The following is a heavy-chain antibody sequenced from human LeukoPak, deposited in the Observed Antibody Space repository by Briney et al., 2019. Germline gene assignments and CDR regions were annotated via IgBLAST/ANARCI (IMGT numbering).Heavy chain of an antibody. D-gene: IGHD2-15*01. J-gene: IGHJ6*03. CDR1: GFTFSSYW. V-gene: IGHV3-7*01. CDR3: ASEGSRFPEYYYYYMDV. Sequence: GGSLRLSCAASGFTFSSYWMSWVRQAPGKGLEWVANIKQDGSEKYYVDSVKGRFTISRDNAKNSLYLQMNSLRAEDTAVYYCASEGSRFPEYYYYYMDVWGKGTTVTVSS. CDR2: IKQDGSEK.